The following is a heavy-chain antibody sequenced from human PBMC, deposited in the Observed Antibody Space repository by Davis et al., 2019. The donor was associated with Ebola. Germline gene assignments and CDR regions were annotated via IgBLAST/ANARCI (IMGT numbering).Heavy chain of an antibody. Sequence: GGSLRLSCAASGFTFSSYAMSWVRQAPGKGLEWVSSISSSGGTTYYTDSLKGRFTISKDNSKNTLSLKMNSLRADDTAVYYCDARPCRGNTCYTWGEDVWGQGTTVTVSS. CDR1: GFTFSSYA. CDR2: ISSSGGTT. CDR3: DARPCRGNTCYTWGEDV. J-gene: IGHJ6*02. D-gene: IGHD2-15*01. V-gene: IGHV3-23*01.